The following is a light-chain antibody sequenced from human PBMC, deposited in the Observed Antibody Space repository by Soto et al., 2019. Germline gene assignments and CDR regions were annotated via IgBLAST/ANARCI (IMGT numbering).Light chain of an antibody. Sequence: DIQMTQSPSSLSASVGDRITITCRASQDINSWLVWYQQKPEKAPKSLIYAASSLQRGVPSRFSGSGSGTEFTLTISRLQPEDFGPYFCQQYHLYLLTLGLGTKVDLK. CDR1: QDINSW. CDR3: QQYHLYLLT. J-gene: IGKJ4*01. V-gene: IGKV1D-16*01. CDR2: AAS.